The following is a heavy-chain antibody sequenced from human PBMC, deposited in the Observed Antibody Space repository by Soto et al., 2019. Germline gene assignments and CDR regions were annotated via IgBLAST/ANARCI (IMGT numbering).Heavy chain of an antibody. CDR1: GDSVSSNSAA. Sequence: TLSLTCAISGDSVSSNSAAWNWIRQSPSRGLEWLGRTYYRSKWYNEYAVSVESRITINPDTSKNQFSLQLSSVTPEDTAVYFCAREVGALFDYWGQGSLVTVSS. D-gene: IGHD1-26*01. CDR2: TYYRSKWYN. V-gene: IGHV6-1*01. J-gene: IGHJ4*02. CDR3: AREVGALFDY.